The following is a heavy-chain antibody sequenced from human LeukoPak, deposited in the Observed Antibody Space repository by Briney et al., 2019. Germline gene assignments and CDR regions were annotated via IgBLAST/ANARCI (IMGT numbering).Heavy chain of an antibody. CDR1: GGSISSYY. V-gene: IGHV4-59*12. CDR3: ARANRDFWSGYYNWFDP. Sequence: SETLSLTCTVSGGSISSYYWSWIRQPPGKGLEWIGYIYYSGSTNYNPSLKSRLTISVDTSKNQFSLKLTSVTVADTAVYYCARANRDFWSGYYNWFDPWGQGTLVTVSS. J-gene: IGHJ5*02. D-gene: IGHD3-3*01. CDR2: IYYSGST.